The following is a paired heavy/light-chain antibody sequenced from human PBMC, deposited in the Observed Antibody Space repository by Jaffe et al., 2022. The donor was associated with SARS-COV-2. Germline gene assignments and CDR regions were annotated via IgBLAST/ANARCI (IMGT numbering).Light chain of an antibody. CDR3: MQALQTPPMYT. CDR2: LGS. CDR1: QSLLHSNGYNY. Sequence: DIVMTQSPLSLPVTPGEPASISCRSSQSLLHSNGYNYLDWYLQKPGQSPQLLIYLGSNRASGVPDRFSGSGSGTDFTLKISRVEAEDVGVYYCMQALQTPPMYTFGQGTKLEIK. V-gene: IGKV2-28*01. J-gene: IGKJ2*01.
Heavy chain of an antibody. CDR2: IYTSGST. J-gene: IGHJ3*02. CDR1: GGSISSYY. CDR3: ARDTVERFDSSGYYDGAFDI. D-gene: IGHD3-22*01. Sequence: QVQLQESGPGLVKPSETLSLTCTVSGGSISSYYWSWIRQPAGKGLEWIGRIYTSGSTNYNPSLKSRVTMSVDTSKNQFSLKLSSVTAADTAVYYCARDTVERFDSSGYYDGAFDIWGQGTMVTVSS. V-gene: IGHV4-4*07.